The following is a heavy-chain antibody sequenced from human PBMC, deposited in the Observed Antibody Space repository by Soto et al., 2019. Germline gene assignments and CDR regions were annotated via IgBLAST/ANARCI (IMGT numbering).Heavy chain of an antibody. V-gene: IGHV5-51*01. CDR2: IYPGDSDT. CDR3: ARGGTLGSPSLFTAVAGVFDY. J-gene: IGHJ4*02. D-gene: IGHD6-19*01. Sequence: GESLKISCKGSGYSFTSYWIGWVRQMPGKGLEWMGIIYPGDSDTRYSPSFQGQVTISADKSISTAYLQWSSLKASDTAMYYCARGGTLGSPSLFTAVAGVFDYWGQGTLVTVSS. CDR1: GYSFTSYW.